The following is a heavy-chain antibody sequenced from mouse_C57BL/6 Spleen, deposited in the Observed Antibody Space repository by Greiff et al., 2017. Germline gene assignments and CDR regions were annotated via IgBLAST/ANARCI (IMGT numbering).Heavy chain of an antibody. Sequence: EVKVVESGGGLVKPGGSLKLSCAASGFTFSDYGMHWVRQAPEKGLEWVAYISSGSSTIYYADTVKGRFTISRENAKNTLFQQMTSLRSEDTAMYYCARRLTGYFDYWGQGTTLTVSS. CDR2: ISSGSSTI. CDR1: GFTFSDYG. V-gene: IGHV5-17*01. D-gene: IGHD4-1*01. J-gene: IGHJ2*01. CDR3: ARRLTGYFDY.